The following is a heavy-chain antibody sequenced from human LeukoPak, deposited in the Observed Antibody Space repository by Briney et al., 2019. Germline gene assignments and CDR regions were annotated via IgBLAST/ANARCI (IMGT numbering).Heavy chain of an antibody. Sequence: SQTLSLTCTVSGGSISSGSYYWSWIRQPAGKGLEWIGHIYTSGSTNYNPSLKSRVTISVDTSKNQFSLKLSSVTAADTAVYYCARLRGSPAVYYYYMDVWGKGTTVTVSS. D-gene: IGHD1-26*01. CDR1: GGSISSGSYY. V-gene: IGHV4-61*09. CDR3: ARLRGSPAVYYYYMDV. J-gene: IGHJ6*03. CDR2: IYTSGST.